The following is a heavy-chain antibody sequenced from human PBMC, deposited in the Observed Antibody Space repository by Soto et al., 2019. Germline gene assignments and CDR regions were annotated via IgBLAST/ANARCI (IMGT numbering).Heavy chain of an antibody. D-gene: IGHD3-22*01. V-gene: IGHV3-30*18. J-gene: IGHJ4*02. CDR1: GFTFSSYG. CDR3: AKRRAYYDSSGLDY. Sequence: GGSLRLSCAASGFTFSSYGMHWVRQAPGKGLEWVAVISYDGSNKYYADSVKGRFTISRDNSKNTLYLQMNSLRAEDTAVYYCAKRRAYYDSSGLDYWGQRTLVTVSS. CDR2: ISYDGSNK.